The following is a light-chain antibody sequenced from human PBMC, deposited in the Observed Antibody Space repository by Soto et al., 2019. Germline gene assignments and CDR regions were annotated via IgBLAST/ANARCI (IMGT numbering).Light chain of an antibody. CDR3: AGWDASMKGFV. Sequence: QSVLTQPPSASGAPGQRVTISCSGSASNIGRDPVNWYQQVPGTAPKLLIYENNHRPSGVPDRFSGSKSGTSASLVNSGLKSEDEADCFCAGWDASMKGFVFGTGTQLTVL. J-gene: IGLJ1*01. V-gene: IGLV1-44*01. CDR1: ASNIGRDP. CDR2: ENN.